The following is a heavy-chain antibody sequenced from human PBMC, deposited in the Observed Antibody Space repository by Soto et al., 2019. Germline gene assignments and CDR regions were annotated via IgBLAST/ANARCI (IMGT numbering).Heavy chain of an antibody. J-gene: IGHJ4*02. V-gene: IGHV4-59*08. CDR1: GGSISSYY. CDR2: IYYSGST. Sequence: SETLSLTCTVSGGSISSYYWSWIRQPPGKGLEWIGYIYYSGSTNYSPSLKSRVTISVDTSKDQFSLKLSSVTAADTAVYYCASTYDYGDYFWYYWGQGTLVTVSS. CDR3: ASTYDYGDYFWYY. D-gene: IGHD4-17*01.